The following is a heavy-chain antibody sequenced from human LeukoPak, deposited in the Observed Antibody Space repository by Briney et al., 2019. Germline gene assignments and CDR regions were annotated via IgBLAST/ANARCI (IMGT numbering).Heavy chain of an antibody. CDR1: GFSISTYG. CDR2: IWYDASGQ. D-gene: IGHD3-22*01. V-gene: IGHV3-33*01. CDR3: ARDSLYDDNGYYHYFDY. Sequence: PGRSLRLSCAASGFSISTYGMHWVRQAPGKGLEWVAMIWYDASGQHYADSVKGRFTISRDTSKNTLYLQMNSLRAEDTAVYFCARDSLYDDNGYYHYFDYWGQGTLVTVSS. J-gene: IGHJ4*02.